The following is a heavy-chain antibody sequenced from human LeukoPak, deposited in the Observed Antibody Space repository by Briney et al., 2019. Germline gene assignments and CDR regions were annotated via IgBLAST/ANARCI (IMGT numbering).Heavy chain of an antibody. D-gene: IGHD4-17*01. V-gene: IGHV1-69*06. CDR1: GGTFSSYA. CDR3: ARDYGDYQLDY. Sequence: SVKVSCKASGGTFSSYAISWVRQAPGQGLEWMGGIIPIFGTANYAQKFQGRVTITADKSTSTAYMELSSLRSEDMAVYYCARDYGDYQLDYWGQGTLVTVSS. J-gene: IGHJ4*02. CDR2: IIPIFGTA.